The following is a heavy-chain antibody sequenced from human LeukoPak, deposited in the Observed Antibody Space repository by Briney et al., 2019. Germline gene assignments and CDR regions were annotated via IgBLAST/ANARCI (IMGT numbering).Heavy chain of an antibody. Sequence: ETLSLTCTVSGGSISTYYWSWVRQPPGKGLEWIGYIYYDGSTIYNPSLKSRVTISVDTSKNQFTLKLSSVTAADTAVYYCARCSSGGSCYVVEWGQGALVTVSS. V-gene: IGHV4-59*01. D-gene: IGHD2-15*01. CDR3: ARCSSGGSCYVVE. J-gene: IGHJ4*02. CDR1: GGSISTYY. CDR2: IYYDGST.